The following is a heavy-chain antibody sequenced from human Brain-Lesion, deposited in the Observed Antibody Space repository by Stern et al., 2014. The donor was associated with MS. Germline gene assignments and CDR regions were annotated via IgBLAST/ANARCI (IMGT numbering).Heavy chain of an antibody. V-gene: IGHV3-7*01. D-gene: IGHD3-3*01. CDR2: INQDGSDK. CDR1: GFTFSDYW. J-gene: IGHJ5*02. CDR3: ARIDRGNYDFWSGYYDYWFDP. Sequence: EVQLVESGGDLVQPGGSLRLSCAASGFTFSDYWLTWVRQAPGKGLQRVANINQDGSDKNYVDSVKGRFTISRDNAKNSLYLQMNSLRVGDTAVYYCARIDRGNYDFWSGYYDYWFDPWGQGTLVTVSS.